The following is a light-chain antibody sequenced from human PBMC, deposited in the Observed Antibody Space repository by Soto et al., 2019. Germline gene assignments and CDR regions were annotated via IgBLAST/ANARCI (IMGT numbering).Light chain of an antibody. V-gene: IGKV1-5*01. J-gene: IGKJ4*01. CDR3: QQSNTSSSLT. CDR2: DAS. Sequence: IQMTQSPSTLSASVGDRVTITCRASQSISSWLAWYQQKLGRAPRLLIYDASSLERGVPSRFSGSGYGKEFTLTISTLKTDDVASYYRQQSNTSSSLTFCGGTK. CDR1: QSISSW.